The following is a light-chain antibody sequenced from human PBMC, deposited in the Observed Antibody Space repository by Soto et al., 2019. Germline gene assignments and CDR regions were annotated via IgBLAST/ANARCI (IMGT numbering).Light chain of an antibody. V-gene: IGKV1-5*03. CDR2: KAS. CDR3: QHYNSYSEA. J-gene: IGKJ1*01. CDR1: QTISSW. Sequence: DIQMTQSPSTLSGSVGDRVAITSRASQTISSWLAWYQQKPGKAPKLLIYKASTLKSGVPSRFSGSGSGTEFTLTISGLQPDDFATYYCQHYNSYSEAFGQGTKVDIK.